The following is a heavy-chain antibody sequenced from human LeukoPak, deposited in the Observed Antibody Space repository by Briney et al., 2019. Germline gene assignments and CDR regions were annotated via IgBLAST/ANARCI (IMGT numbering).Heavy chain of an antibody. CDR2: IYGGPTA. CDR1: GFTVSTVY. CDR3: AREIGQLGGAFDI. Sequence: GGSLRLSCAASGFTVSTVYMTWVRQAPGEGLEWVSVIYGGPTAFYAYSVKDRFTISRDNPKNTLNLQMNSLRAEDTAVYYCAREIGQLGGAFDIWGQGTMVTVSS. V-gene: IGHV3-53*01. D-gene: IGHD7-27*01. J-gene: IGHJ3*02.